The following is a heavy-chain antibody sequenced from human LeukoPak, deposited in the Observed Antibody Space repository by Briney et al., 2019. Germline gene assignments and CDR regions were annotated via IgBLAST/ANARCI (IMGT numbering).Heavy chain of an antibody. Sequence: GGSLRLSCAASGFTFSSYAMSWVRQAPGKGLEWVSAISGSGGSTYYADSVKGRFTISRDNSKNTLYLQMNSLRAEDTAVYYCAKAASTIFGVVIMDFDYWGQGTLVTVSS. CDR2: ISGSGGST. CDR1: GFTFSSYA. D-gene: IGHD3-3*01. V-gene: IGHV3-23*01. CDR3: AKAASTIFGVVIMDFDY. J-gene: IGHJ4*02.